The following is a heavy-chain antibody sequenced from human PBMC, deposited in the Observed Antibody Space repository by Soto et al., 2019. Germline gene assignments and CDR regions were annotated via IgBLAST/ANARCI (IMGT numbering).Heavy chain of an antibody. Sequence: ASVKVSCKVSGYTLTELSMHWVRQAPGKGLEWMGGFDPEDGETIYAQKFQGRVTMTEDTSTDTAYMELSSLRSEYTAVYYCATDLYYPGWFDPWGQGTLVTVSS. CDR3: ATDLYYPGWFDP. CDR2: FDPEDGET. J-gene: IGHJ5*02. V-gene: IGHV1-24*01. CDR1: GYTLTELS. D-gene: IGHD2-8*01.